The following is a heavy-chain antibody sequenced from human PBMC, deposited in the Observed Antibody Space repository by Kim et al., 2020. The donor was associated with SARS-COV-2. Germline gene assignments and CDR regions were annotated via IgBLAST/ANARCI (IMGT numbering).Heavy chain of an antibody. CDR2: ISSNGGST. V-gene: IGHV3-64D*06. J-gene: IGHJ4*02. D-gene: IGHD6-19*01. CDR1: GFTFSSYA. Sequence: GGSLRLSCSASGFTFSSYAMHWVRQAPGKGLEYVSAISSNGGSTYYADSVKGRFTISRDNSKNTLYLQMSSLRAEDTAVYYCVKDSGYSSGWYRGDFEYWGQGTLVTVSS. CDR3: VKDSGYSSGWYRGDFEY.